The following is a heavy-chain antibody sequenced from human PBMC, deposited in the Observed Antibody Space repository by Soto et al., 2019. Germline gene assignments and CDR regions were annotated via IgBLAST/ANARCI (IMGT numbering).Heavy chain of an antibody. CDR3: ARDDTMDTQHCKYYGMDV. D-gene: IGHD5-18*01. J-gene: IGHJ6*02. CDR2: INPNSGGT. CDR1: GYTFTGYY. Sequence: GASVKVSCKASGYTFTGYYMHWVRQAPGQGLEWMGWINPNSGGTNYAQKFQGRVTMTRDTSISTAYMELSRLRSDDTAVYYCARDDTMDTQHCKYYGMDVWGQGTTVTVSS. V-gene: IGHV1-2*02.